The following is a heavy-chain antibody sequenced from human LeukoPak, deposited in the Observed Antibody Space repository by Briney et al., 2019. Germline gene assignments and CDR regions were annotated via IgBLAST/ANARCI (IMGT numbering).Heavy chain of an antibody. CDR2: IYTSGST. D-gene: IGHD6-13*01. J-gene: IGHJ6*03. Sequence: PSETLSLTCTVSGGSISSYYWSWIRQPAGKGLEWIGRIYTSGSTNYNPSLKSRVTMSVDTSKNQFSLKLSSVTAADTAVYYCARSGSSSTVARYYYYYMDVWGKGTTVTVSS. CDR3: ARSGSSSTVARYYYYYMDV. V-gene: IGHV4-4*07. CDR1: GGSISSYY.